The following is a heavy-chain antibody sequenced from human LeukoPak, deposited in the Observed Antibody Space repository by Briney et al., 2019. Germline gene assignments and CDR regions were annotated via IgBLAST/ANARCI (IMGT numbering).Heavy chain of an antibody. J-gene: IGHJ6*02. V-gene: IGHV3-30*18. CDR1: GFTFSSYG. CDR2: ISYNGSNK. Sequence: HPGGSLRLSCAASGFTFSSYGMHWVRQAPGKGLEWVAVISYNGSNKYYADSVKGRFTISRDNSKNTLYLQMNSLRAEDTAVYYCAKDHVVVTERKIYYYYGVDVWGQGTTVTVSS. CDR3: AKDHVVVTERKIYYYYGVDV. D-gene: IGHD2-21*02.